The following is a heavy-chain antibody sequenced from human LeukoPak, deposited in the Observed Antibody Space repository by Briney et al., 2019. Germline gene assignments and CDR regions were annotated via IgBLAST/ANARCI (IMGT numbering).Heavy chain of an antibody. V-gene: IGHV3-64D*06. CDR2: ISSNGGSI. CDR1: GFTLSSYA. J-gene: IGHJ3*02. CDR3: VKPYSSSWLDAFDI. D-gene: IGHD6-13*01. Sequence: RGSLRLSCSASGFTLSSYAMHCGREAPGKGLEYVSVISSNGGSIYYADSVKGRFTISRDNSKNTLYLQMSSLRAEDTAVYFCVKPYSSSWLDAFDIWGQGAMVTVSS.